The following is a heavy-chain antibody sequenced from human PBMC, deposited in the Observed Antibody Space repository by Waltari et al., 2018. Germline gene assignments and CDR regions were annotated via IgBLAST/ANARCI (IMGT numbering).Heavy chain of an antibody. V-gene: IGHV2-5*02. CDR2: IYWDDDK. Sequence: QITLKESGPTLVKPTQTLTLTCTFSGFSLSTRGVGVGWIRQPPGKALEWLALIYWDDDKRYSPSLKSRLTTTKETSENQVVLTMTNTDPVDTATYYCARLTGGFDYWGQGTLVTVSS. D-gene: IGHD7-27*01. J-gene: IGHJ4*02. CDR3: ARLTGGFDY. CDR1: GFSLSTRGVG.